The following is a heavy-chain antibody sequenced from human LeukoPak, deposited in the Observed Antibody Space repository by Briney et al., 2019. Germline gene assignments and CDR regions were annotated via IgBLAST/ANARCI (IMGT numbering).Heavy chain of an antibody. J-gene: IGHJ6*04. CDR3: ARAGTGTTPYYYYGMDV. CDR1: GFTVSTNY. Sequence: PGGSLRLSCAASGFTVSTNYMWVRQAPGKGLEWVSVIYSGGSTYYADSVKGRFTISRENAKNSLYLQMNSLRAGDTAVYYCARAGTGTTPYYYYGMDVWGKGTAVTVSS. D-gene: IGHD1-1*01. CDR2: IYSGGST. V-gene: IGHV3-53*01.